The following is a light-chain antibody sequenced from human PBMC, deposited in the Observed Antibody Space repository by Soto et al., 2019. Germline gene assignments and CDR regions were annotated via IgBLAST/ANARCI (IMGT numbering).Light chain of an antibody. CDR3: QSYDSSLTGSKV. CDR2: GNS. CDR1: SSNIGAGFD. Sequence: QSALAQPPSVSVAPGQRVTISCTGSSSNIGAGFDVHWYQQLPGTAPKLLIYGNSNRPSGVPDRFSGSRSGTSASLAITGLQAEDEADYYCQSYDSSLTGSKVFGSGTKVTVL. J-gene: IGLJ1*01. V-gene: IGLV1-40*01.